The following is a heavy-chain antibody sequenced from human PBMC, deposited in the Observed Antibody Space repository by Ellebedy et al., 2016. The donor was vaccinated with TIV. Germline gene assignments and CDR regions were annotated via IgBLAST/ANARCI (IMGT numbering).Heavy chain of an antibody. CDR2: ISSDGSDT. D-gene: IGHD2-21*01. Sequence: PGGSLRLSCAASGFSISSHRMHWVRQAAGKGLVWVSHISSDGSDTSYADSVQGRFIISRDNAENTLDLQMSSLRAEETALYYCARHSGGHGFDIWGQGTMVTVSP. J-gene: IGHJ3*02. CDR3: ARHSGGHGFDI. CDR1: GFSISSHR. V-gene: IGHV3-74*01.